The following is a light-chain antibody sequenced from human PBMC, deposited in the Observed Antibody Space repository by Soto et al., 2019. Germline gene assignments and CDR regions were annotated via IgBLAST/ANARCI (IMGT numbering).Light chain of an antibody. CDR2: AAS. J-gene: IGKJ3*01. Sequence: EIVLTQSPGTLSLSPGERATLSCRASQSVSSAFLAWYQQKPGQAPRLLIYAASRRATGIPDRFSGSGSGTDFTLTISRLEPEDFALYYCQQYGSSLFSFXPGTKVDIK. CDR3: QQYGSSLFS. V-gene: IGKV3-20*01. CDR1: QSVSSAF.